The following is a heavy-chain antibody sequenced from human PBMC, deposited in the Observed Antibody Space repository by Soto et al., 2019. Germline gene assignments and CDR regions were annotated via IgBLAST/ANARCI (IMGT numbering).Heavy chain of an antibody. J-gene: IGHJ3*02. CDR3: AYGKTGTTIAYAFAI. CDR2: IISIFGTA. CDR1: GGTFSSYA. V-gene: IGHV1-69*13. D-gene: IGHD1-1*01. Sequence: ASVKVSCKASGGTFSSYAITWVRQAPGQGLEWMGGIISIFGTATYAQKFPGRVTITVDESTSTAYMELSSLRSEDTAVYYCAYGKTGTTIAYAFAIWGQGARVTV.